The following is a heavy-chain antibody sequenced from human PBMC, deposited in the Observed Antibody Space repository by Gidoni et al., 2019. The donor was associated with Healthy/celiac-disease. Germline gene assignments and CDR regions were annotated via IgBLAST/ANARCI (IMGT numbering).Heavy chain of an antibody. CDR1: GGSISSSSYY. D-gene: IGHD6-13*01. Sequence: QLQLQESGPGLVKPSETLSLTCTVSGGSISSSSYYWGWIRQPPGKGLEWIGSIYYSGSTYYNPSLKSRVTISVDTSKNQFSLKLSSVTAADTAVYYCATQTIAAATNWFDPWGQGTLVTVSS. J-gene: IGHJ5*02. CDR3: ATQTIAAATNWFDP. V-gene: IGHV4-39*01. CDR2: IYYSGST.